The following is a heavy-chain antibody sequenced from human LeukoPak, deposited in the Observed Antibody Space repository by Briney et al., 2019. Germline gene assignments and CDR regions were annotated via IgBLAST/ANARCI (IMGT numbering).Heavy chain of an antibody. CDR2: ISYSGST. CDR3: AKNGQSGFSFDP. CDR1: GGSISSSSDY. V-gene: IGHV4-39*07. D-gene: IGHD1-26*01. J-gene: IGHJ5*02. Sequence: PSETLSLTCTVSGGSISSSSDYWGWIRQPPGKGLEWIGSISYSGSTHYNPSLESRVTVSRDTSKNQFSLKLTSVTAADTAVYYCAKNGQSGFSFDPWGQGTLVTVSS.